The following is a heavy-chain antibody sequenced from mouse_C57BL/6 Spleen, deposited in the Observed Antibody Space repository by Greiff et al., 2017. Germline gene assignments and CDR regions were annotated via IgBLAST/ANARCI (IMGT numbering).Heavy chain of an antibody. CDR1: GYTFTSYW. CDR2: INPSNGGT. Sequence: QVQLQQPGTELVKPGASVKLSCKASGYTFTSYWMHWVKQRPGRGLEWIGNINPSNGGTNYNEKFKSKATLTVDKSSSTAYMQLSSLTSEDSAVYYCARDGATVVAPFDYWGQGTTLTVSS. CDR3: ARDGATVVAPFDY. D-gene: IGHD1-1*01. V-gene: IGHV1-53*01. J-gene: IGHJ2*01.